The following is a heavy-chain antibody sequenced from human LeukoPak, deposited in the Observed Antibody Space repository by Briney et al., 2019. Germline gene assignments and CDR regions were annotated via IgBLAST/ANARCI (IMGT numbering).Heavy chain of an antibody. CDR2: ICSSSSYI. CDR1: GVTVSSNY. J-gene: IGHJ6*02. CDR3: ARDNGTPTEDYGMDV. Sequence: AGGSLRLSCAASGVTVSSNYMSWGRQAPGKGLEWVSSICSSSSYIYYADSVKGRFTISRDNAKNSLYLQMNSLRAEDTAVYYCARDNGTPTEDYGMDVWGQGTTVTVSS. V-gene: IGHV3-21*01. D-gene: IGHD2-8*01.